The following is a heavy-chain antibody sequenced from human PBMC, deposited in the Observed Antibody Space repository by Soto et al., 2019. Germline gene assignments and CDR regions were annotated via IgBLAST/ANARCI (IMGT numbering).Heavy chain of an antibody. J-gene: IGHJ4*02. CDR2: NYYGGST. Sequence: QVQLQESGPGLVKPSQTLSLTCTVSGGSITSGDYYWSWIRQPPGKGLEWVGYNYYGGSTYYNPSHESRITISLDTAKNQFSLELTSVTDADTAVYYCASGSTVINTLDFWGQGTLVTVSS. CDR3: ASGSTVINTLDF. CDR1: GGSITSGDYY. D-gene: IGHD4-17*01. V-gene: IGHV4-30-4*01.